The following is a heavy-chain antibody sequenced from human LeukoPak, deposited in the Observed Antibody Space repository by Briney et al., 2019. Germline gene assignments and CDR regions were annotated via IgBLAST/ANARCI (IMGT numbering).Heavy chain of an antibody. J-gene: IGHJ4*02. D-gene: IGHD3-3*01. CDR2: INHSGST. CDR1: GGSFSGYY. CDR3: ARDRSRSGNYFLGIDYFDY. Sequence: SETLSLTCAVYGGSFSGYYWSWIRQPPGKGLEWIGEINHSGSTNYNPSLKSRVTISVDTSKNQFSLKLSSVTAADTAVYYCARDRSRSGNYFLGIDYFDYWGQGTLVTVSS. V-gene: IGHV4-34*01.